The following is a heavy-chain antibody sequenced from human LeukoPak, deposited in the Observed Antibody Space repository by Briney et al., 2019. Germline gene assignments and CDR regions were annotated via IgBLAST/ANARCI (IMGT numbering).Heavy chain of an antibody. CDR1: GGSISSSDYN. D-gene: IGHD3-16*02. V-gene: IGHV4-39*01. CDR2: IYYSGST. Sequence: SETLSLTCTVSGGSISSSDYNWGWIRQPPGKGLEWIGSIYYSGSTYYNPSLKSRATISVDTSKNQFSLKLSSVTAADTAVYYCARRAPGELSEYYFDYWGQGTLVTVSS. J-gene: IGHJ4*02. CDR3: ARRAPGELSEYYFDY.